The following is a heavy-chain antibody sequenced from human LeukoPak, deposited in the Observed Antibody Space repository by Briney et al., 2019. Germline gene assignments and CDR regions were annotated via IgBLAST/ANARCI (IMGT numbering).Heavy chain of an antibody. D-gene: IGHD2-2*01. CDR2: ITTGDGNT. J-gene: IGHJ4*02. Sequence: GGSLRLSCAASGFTFRNYVIHWVRQAPGKGLKWVSTITTGDGNTYYADSVKGRFTVSRDDSKNTLYLQMNSLRAEDTAVYYCAAGYCSSTSCYALELWGQGTLVTVSS. CDR1: GFTFRNYV. CDR3: AAGYCSSTSCYALEL. V-gene: IGHV3-23*01.